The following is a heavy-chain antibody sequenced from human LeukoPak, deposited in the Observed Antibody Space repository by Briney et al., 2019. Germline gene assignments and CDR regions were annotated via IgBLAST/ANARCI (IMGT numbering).Heavy chain of an antibody. J-gene: IGHJ4*02. V-gene: IGHV3-30*02. CDR3: AKSPNGFWSGIDY. D-gene: IGHD3-3*01. CDR1: GFTFSNYG. CDR2: IRYDGSNK. Sequence: GGSLRLSCAASGFTFSNYGIHWVRQAPGKGLEWVAFIRYDGSNKYYADSVKGRFTISRDNSKNTLYLQMNSLRAEDTAVYYCAKSPNGFWSGIDYWGQGTLVTVSS.